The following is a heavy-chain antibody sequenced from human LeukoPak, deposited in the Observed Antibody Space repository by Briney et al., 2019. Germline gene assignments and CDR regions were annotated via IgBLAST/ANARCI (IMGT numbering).Heavy chain of an antibody. Sequence: SETLSLTCTVSGGSISGSISSYYWNWIRQPPGKGLEWIGYIYYSGSSNYNPSLKSRVTMSVDTSKNQFSLKLSSVTAADTAVYYCASTYYYGSGSYYSGWGQGTLVTVSS. CDR2: IYYSGSS. V-gene: IGHV4-61*01. CDR1: GGSISGSISSYY. J-gene: IGHJ4*02. CDR3: ASTYYYGSGSYYSG. D-gene: IGHD3-10*01.